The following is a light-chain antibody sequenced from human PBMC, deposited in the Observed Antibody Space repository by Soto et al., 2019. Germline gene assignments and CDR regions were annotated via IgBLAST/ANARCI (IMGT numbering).Light chain of an antibody. Sequence: QSVLTQPHSASGSPGQSVAISCTGNSIDEGCNNYDSWYQQHPAKAPNRMIYEVNTRPSAVPDRFPGSKSGNSDSLTGSGLQAEDEADYYCSSYAGSRNVFGTGPKVTVL. J-gene: IGLJ1*01. CDR2: EVN. CDR3: SSYAGSRNV. V-gene: IGLV2-8*01. CDR1: SIDEGCNNY.